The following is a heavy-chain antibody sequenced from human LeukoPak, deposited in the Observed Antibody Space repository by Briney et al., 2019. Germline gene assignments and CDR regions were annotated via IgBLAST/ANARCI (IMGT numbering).Heavy chain of an antibody. Sequence: PGRSLRLSCGASGFTFYSYAMSWVRQAPGKGLEWVAAISGSGGSTYYADSVKGRFTISRDNSKNTLSLQMNSLRAEDTAVYYCAKDLYYDSVHYFDYWGQGTLVTVSS. CDR1: GFTFYSYA. CDR2: ISGSGGST. V-gene: IGHV3-23*01. D-gene: IGHD3-22*01. J-gene: IGHJ4*02. CDR3: AKDLYYDSVHYFDY.